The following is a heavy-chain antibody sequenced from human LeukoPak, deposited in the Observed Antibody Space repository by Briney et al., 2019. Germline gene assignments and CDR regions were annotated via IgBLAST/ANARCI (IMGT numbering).Heavy chain of an antibody. V-gene: IGHV1-18*01. J-gene: IGHJ4*02. CDR1: GYTFTSYG. CDR2: ISAYNGNT. D-gene: IGHD2-2*01. Sequence: ASVKVSCKASGYTFTSYGISWVRQAPGQGLEWMGWISAYNGNTNCAQKLQGRVTMTTATSTSTAYVELRSLRSDDTAVYYCARVLTRRDIVVVPAAGYFDYWGQGTLVTVSS. CDR3: ARVLTRRDIVVVPAAGYFDY.